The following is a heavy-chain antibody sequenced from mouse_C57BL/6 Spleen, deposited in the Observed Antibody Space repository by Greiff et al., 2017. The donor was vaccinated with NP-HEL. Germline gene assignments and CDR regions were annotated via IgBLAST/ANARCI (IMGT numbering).Heavy chain of an antibody. Sequence: QVQLKQSGAELVKPGASVKISCKASGYAFSSYWMNWVKQRPGKGLEWIGQIYPGDGDTNYNGKFKGKATLTADKSSSTAYMQLSSLTSEDSAVYFCARTRDGYYWYFDVWGTGTTVTVSS. CDR2: IYPGDGDT. CDR3: ARTRDGYYWYFDV. CDR1: GYAFSSYW. D-gene: IGHD2-3*01. V-gene: IGHV1-80*01. J-gene: IGHJ1*03.